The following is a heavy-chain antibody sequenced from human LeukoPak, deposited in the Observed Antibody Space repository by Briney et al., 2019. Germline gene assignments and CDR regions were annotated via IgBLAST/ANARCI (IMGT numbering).Heavy chain of an antibody. D-gene: IGHD4-17*01. J-gene: IGHJ4*02. CDR2: FSGSSRYI. Sequence: GGSLRLSCAASGFTFSTYSMNWVSQAPGKGVEGVSTFSGSSRYIYFASSVRGRFTISRDNAKNSLYLQMNSLRAEDTAVYYCARRLNNGDYGNDYWGQGTLVTVSS. CDR1: GFTFSTYS. V-gene: IGHV3-21*01. CDR3: ARRLNNGDYGNDY.